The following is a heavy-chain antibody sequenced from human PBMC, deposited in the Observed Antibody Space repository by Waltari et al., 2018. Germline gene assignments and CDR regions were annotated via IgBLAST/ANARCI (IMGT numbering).Heavy chain of an antibody. CDR2: MSYSGAT. Sequence: SITSNRHYWGWIRQPAAQGLEWIGTMSYSGATYSSPSLQSPVTISRYTSKNLLSLKLGSVTAADTAVYYCVKYIGASVGTAAFDVWGLGTMVTVSS. V-gene: IGHV4-39*01. CDR3: VKYIGASVGTAAFDV. D-gene: IGHD5-12*01. J-gene: IGHJ3*01. CDR1: SITSNRHY.